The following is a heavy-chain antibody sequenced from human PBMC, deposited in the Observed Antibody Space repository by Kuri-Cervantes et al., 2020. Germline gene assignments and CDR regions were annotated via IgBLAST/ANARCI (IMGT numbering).Heavy chain of an antibody. J-gene: IGHJ3*02. CDR1: GFTFDDYA. CDR2: ISKNSGNM. CDR3: ASVLRSIDAFDI. V-gene: IGHV3-9*01. Sequence: GGSLRLSCAASGFTFDDYAMHWVRQAPGKGLEWVSGISKNSGNMGYADSVKGRFTISRDNAKNTLYLQMNSLRAEDTAVYYCASVLRSIDAFDIWGQGTMVTVSS. D-gene: IGHD5/OR15-5a*01.